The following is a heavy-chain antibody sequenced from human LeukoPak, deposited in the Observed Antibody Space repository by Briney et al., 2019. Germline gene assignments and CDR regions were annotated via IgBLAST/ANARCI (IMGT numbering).Heavy chain of an antibody. J-gene: IGHJ4*02. D-gene: IGHD3-22*01. V-gene: IGHV3-9*01. CDR1: GFTFDDYA. Sequence: PGGSLRLSCAASGFTFDDYAMHWVRQAPGKGLEWVSGISWNSGSIGYADSVKGRFTISRDNAKNSLYLQMNSLRAEDTAVYYCARDLSTYYYDSSGYYLDYWGQGTLVTVSS. CDR2: ISWNSGSI. CDR3: ARDLSTYYYDSSGYYLDY.